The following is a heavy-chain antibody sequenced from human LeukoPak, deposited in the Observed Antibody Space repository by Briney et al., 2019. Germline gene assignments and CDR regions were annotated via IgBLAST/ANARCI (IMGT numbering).Heavy chain of an antibody. Sequence: PGGSLRLSCAASGFTFSSYSMNWVRQAPGKGLEWVSSISSSSSYIYYADSVKGRFTISRDNAKNSLYLQMNSLRAEDTAVYYCARNPGYYYGSGSYYTSRFDPWGQGTLVTVSS. J-gene: IGHJ5*02. CDR1: GFTFSSYS. CDR2: ISSSSSYI. D-gene: IGHD3-10*01. V-gene: IGHV3-21*01. CDR3: ARNPGYYYGSGSYYTSRFDP.